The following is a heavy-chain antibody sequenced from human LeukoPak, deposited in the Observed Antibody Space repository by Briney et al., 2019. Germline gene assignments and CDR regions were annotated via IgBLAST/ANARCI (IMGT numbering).Heavy chain of an antibody. D-gene: IGHD2-15*01. Sequence: GGSLRLSCAASGFIFSSYAMSWVRQAPGKGLEWVAVISYDGSNKYYADSVKGRFTISRDNSKNTLYLQMNSLRAEDTAVYYCARTSPSYCSGGSCYYFDYWGQGTLVTVSS. CDR3: ARTSPSYCSGGSCYYFDY. CDR2: ISYDGSNK. V-gene: IGHV3-30-3*01. J-gene: IGHJ4*02. CDR1: GFIFSSYA.